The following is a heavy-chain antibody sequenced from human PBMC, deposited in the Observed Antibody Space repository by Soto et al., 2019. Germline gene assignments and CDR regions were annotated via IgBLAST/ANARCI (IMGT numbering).Heavy chain of an antibody. V-gene: IGHV5-51*01. CDR1: GYSFTSYW. Sequence: RGESLKICCXGSGYSFTSYWIGWGRQMPGKGLEWMGIIYPGDSDTRYSPSFQGQVTISADKSISTAYLQWSSLKASDTAMYYCATSAVAGTRSIDYWGQGTLVTVSS. D-gene: IGHD6-19*01. CDR2: IYPGDSDT. CDR3: ATSAVAGTRSIDY. J-gene: IGHJ4*02.